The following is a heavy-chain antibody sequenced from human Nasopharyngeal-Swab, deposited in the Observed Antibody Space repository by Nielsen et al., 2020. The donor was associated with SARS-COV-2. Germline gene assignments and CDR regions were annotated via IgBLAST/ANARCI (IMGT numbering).Heavy chain of an antibody. J-gene: IGHJ6*02. D-gene: IGHD6-13*01. CDR3: ASLPYSSSWYDYYYGMDV. CDR2: INHRGST. V-gene: IGHV4-34*01. Sequence: RQAPGKGLGWIGEINHRGSTNYTPSPKSGVTISVNTSKNQFSLKLSSVTAADTAVYYCASLPYSSSWYDYYYGMDVWGQGTTVTVSS.